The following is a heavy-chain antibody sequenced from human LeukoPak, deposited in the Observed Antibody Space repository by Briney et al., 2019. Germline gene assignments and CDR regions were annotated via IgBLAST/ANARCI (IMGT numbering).Heavy chain of an antibody. CDR1: GYSISSGYY. V-gene: IGHV4-38-2*02. CDR3: ARAYSSSPHDY. CDR2: IYHSGST. Sequence: PSETLSLTCTVSGYSISSGYYWGWIRQPPGKGLEWIGSIYHSGSTYYNPSLKSRVTIPVDTSKNQFSLKLSSVTAADTAVYYCARAYSSSPHDYWGQGTLVTVSS. J-gene: IGHJ4*02. D-gene: IGHD6-6*01.